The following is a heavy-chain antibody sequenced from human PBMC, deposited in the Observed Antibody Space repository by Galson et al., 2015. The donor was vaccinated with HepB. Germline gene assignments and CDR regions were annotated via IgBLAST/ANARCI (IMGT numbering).Heavy chain of an antibody. V-gene: IGHV3-23*01. J-gene: IGHJ4*02. CDR1: GFTFSTYA. CDR3: AKDPSSWTFDY. Sequence: SLRLSCAASGFTFSTYAMSWVRQAPGKGLEWVSGISGSGGSTDYADSVKGRFTISRDNSKNTLYLQMNSLRVEDTAVYYCAKDPSSWTFDYWGQGTLVTVSS. CDR2: ISGSGGST. D-gene: IGHD6-13*01.